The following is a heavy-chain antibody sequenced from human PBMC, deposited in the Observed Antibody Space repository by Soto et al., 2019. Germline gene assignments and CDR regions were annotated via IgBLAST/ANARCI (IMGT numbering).Heavy chain of an antibody. D-gene: IGHD6-6*01. J-gene: IGHJ6*03. Sequence: EVQLAESGGGLAQPGGSLRLSCAASGFTLSGYAMDWVRQAPGKGLEYVSGISSTGVGTYYANSLQGRFTISRDNSKNTVYLQMGSLRPEDMAVYYCARRARPDFYYMDVWGKGTTVTVS. CDR3: ARRARPDFYYMDV. CDR1: GFTLSGYA. V-gene: IGHV3-64*01. CDR2: ISSTGVGT.